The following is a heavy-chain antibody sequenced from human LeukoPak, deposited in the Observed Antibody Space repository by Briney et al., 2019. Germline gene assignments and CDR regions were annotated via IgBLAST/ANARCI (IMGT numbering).Heavy chain of an antibody. J-gene: IGHJ6*02. V-gene: IGHV4-34*01. CDR2: INHSGST. Sequence: SETLSLTCAVYGGSFSGHYWSWIRQPPGKGLEWIGEINHSGSTNYNPSLKSRVTISVDTSKNQSSLKLSSVTAADTAVYYCARGKAIFRYCSSTSCYRYGMDVWGQGTTVTVSS. D-gene: IGHD2-2*02. CDR1: GGSFSGHY. CDR3: ARGKAIFRYCSSTSCYRYGMDV.